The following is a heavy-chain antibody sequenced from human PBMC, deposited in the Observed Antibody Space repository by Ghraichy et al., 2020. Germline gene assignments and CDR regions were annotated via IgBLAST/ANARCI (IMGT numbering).Heavy chain of an antibody. J-gene: IGHJ4*02. V-gene: IGHV3-7*01. CDR3: ARDLRFLEWFYDY. D-gene: IGHD3-3*01. CDR2: IKQDGSEK. Sequence: GALRLSCAASGFTFSSYWMSWVRQAPGKGLEWVANIKQDGSEKYYVDSVKGRFTISRDNAKNSLYLQMNSLRAEDTAVYYCARDLRFLEWFYDYWGQGTLVTVSS. CDR1: GFTFSSYW.